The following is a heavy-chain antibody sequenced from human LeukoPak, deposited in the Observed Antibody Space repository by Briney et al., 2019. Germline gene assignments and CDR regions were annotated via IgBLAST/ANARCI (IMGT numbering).Heavy chain of an antibody. Sequence: SETLSLTCTVSGGSISSSSYYWGWIRQPPGKGLEWIGSIYYSGSTYYNPSLKSRVTISVDTSKNQFSLKLSSVTATDTAVYYCASTSYDSSGWGYYYYYMDVWGKGTTVTVSS. CDR1: GGSISSSSYY. CDR3: ASTSYDSSGWGYYYYYMDV. D-gene: IGHD3-22*01. V-gene: IGHV4-39*07. CDR2: IYYSGST. J-gene: IGHJ6*03.